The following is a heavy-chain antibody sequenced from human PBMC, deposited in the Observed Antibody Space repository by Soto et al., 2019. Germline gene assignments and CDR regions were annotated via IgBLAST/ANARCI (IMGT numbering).Heavy chain of an antibody. D-gene: IGHD3-22*01. CDR2: INPSGGST. Sequence: ASVEVSGKGSGYTFTNDYMHWVRQAPGQGPEWMGIINPSGGSTVYAQKFQGRVTMTRDTSTSTVYMEMSSLRSEDTAVYYCVKAVFSGYYYVPFDDWGQGTLVTVSS. J-gene: IGHJ4*02. CDR1: GYTFTNDY. CDR3: VKAVFSGYYYVPFDD. V-gene: IGHV1-46*01.